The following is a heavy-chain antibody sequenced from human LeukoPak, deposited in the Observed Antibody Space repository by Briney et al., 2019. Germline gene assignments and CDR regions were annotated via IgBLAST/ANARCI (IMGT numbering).Heavy chain of an antibody. V-gene: IGHV3-74*01. J-gene: IGHJ4*02. CDR2: INSDGSRT. CDR1: GFTFSSYW. CDR3: VSDVLR. Sequence: GGSLRLSCAASGFTFSSYWMPCVRQPPGKGRVGVSRINSDGSRTSYPHSVKGRFTISRDNAKNTLDLQMNSPRAQETAVYYGVSDVLRRGQGTMVTVSS. D-gene: IGHD2-8*01.